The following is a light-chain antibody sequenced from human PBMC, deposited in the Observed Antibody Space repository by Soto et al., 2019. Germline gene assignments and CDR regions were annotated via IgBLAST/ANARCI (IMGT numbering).Light chain of an antibody. V-gene: IGKV3-15*01. CDR3: QQYNSWPPLT. CDR1: QFIGSN. CDR2: DAS. J-gene: IGKJ4*01. Sequence: MTQSPVTLSVSPGERANLSCRASQFIGSNLAWYQQKPAQPPRLLIYDASTRATGIPARFSGSGSGTEFTLTISSLPSEDFAVYYCQQYNSWPPLTFGGGTKVDIK.